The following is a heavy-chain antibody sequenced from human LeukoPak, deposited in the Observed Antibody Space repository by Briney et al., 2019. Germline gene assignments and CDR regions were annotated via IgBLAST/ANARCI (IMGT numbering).Heavy chain of an antibody. CDR1: GFTFSSYA. CDR2: ISGSGSDT. V-gene: IGHV3-23*01. J-gene: IGHJ4*02. Sequence: GGSLRLSCEASGFTFSSYAMNWVRQVPGKGLEWVSSISGSGSDTYFVDSVKGRFTISRDNSKNTLYLQLNSLRAEDTAVYYCAKGTEGYCSGTICYPFDYWGRGTLVTVSS. D-gene: IGHD2-15*01. CDR3: AKGTEGYCSGTICYPFDY.